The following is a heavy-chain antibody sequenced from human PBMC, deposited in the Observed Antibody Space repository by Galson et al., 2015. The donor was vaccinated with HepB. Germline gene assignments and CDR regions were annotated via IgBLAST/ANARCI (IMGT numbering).Heavy chain of an antibody. Sequence: SLRLSCAASGFTFSSYWMHWVRQAPGKGLVWVSRINSDGSSTSYADSVKGRFTISRDNAKNTLYLQMNSLRAEDTAVYYCARAYGYVKDLDYWGQGTLVTVSS. D-gene: IGHD3-16*01. CDR2: INSDGSST. CDR1: GFTFSSYW. CDR3: ARAYGYVKDLDY. V-gene: IGHV3-74*01. J-gene: IGHJ4*02.